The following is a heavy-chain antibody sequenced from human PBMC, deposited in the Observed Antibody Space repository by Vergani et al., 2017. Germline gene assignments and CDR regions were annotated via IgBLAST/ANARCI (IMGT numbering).Heavy chain of an antibody. D-gene: IGHD2-2*01. J-gene: IGHJ5*02. CDR2: INHSGST. CDR3: ARAQVVPAARFDP. Sequence: QVQLQQWGAGLLKPSETLSLTCAVYGGSFSGYYWSWIRQPPGKGLEWIGEINHSGSTNYNPSLKSRVTISVDTSKNQFSLKLSSVTAADTAVYYCARAQVVPAARFDPWGQGTLVTVSS. V-gene: IGHV4-34*01. CDR1: GGSFSGYY.